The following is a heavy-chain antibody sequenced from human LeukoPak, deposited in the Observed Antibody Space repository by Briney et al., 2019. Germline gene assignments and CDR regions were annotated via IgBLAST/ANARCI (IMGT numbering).Heavy chain of an antibody. Sequence: SETLSLTCAVYTGSFSGYYCSWIRQPPGKGLEWIGEINHSGSTNYNPSLKSRVTISVDTSKNQFSLKLSSVTAADTAVYYCAREGRRLLTGYYKAPGAFDIWGQGTMVTVSS. D-gene: IGHD3-9*01. CDR1: TGSFSGYY. V-gene: IGHV4-34*01. CDR2: INHSGST. CDR3: AREGRRLLTGYYKAPGAFDI. J-gene: IGHJ3*02.